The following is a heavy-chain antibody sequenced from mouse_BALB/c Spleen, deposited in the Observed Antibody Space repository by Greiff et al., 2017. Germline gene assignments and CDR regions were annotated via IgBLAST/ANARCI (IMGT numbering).Heavy chain of an antibody. J-gene: IGHJ4*01. CDR1: GDSITSGY. CDR3: AREGNYGNYYYAMDY. Sequence: EVQRVESGPSLVKPSQTLSLTCSVTGDSITSGYWNWIRKFPGNKLEYMGYISYSGSTYYNPSLKSRISITLDTSKNQYYLQLNSVTTEDTATYYGAREGNYGNYYYAMDYWGQGTSVTVSA. V-gene: IGHV3-8*02. D-gene: IGHD2-1*01. CDR2: ISYSGST.